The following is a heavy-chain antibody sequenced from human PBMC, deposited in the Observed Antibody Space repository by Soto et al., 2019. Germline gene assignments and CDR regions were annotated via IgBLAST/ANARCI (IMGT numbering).Heavy chain of an antibody. D-gene: IGHD3-10*01. CDR2: MNPNSGNT. J-gene: IGHJ4*01. V-gene: IGHV1-8*01. CDR1: GYTFTSYD. Sequence: ASVKVSCKASGYTFTSYDINWVRQATGQGLEWMGWMNPNSGNTGYAQKFQGRVTMTRNTSISTAYMELSSLRSEDTAVYYCARDSGYGSRASVNHYLDYWGQGTLVTVSS. CDR3: ARDSGYGSRASVNHYLDY.